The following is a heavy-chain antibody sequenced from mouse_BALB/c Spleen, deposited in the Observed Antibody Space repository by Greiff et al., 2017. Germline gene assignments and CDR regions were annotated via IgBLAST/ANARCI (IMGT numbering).Heavy chain of an antibody. CDR3: ARGDYGNYGRGYYFDY. CDR1: GYTFTSYT. D-gene: IGHD2-1*01. CDR2: INPSSGYT. J-gene: IGHJ2*01. Sequence: QLKESGAELARPGASVKMSCKASGYTFTSYTMHWVKQRPGQGLEWIGYINPSSGYTNYNQKFKDKATLTADKSSSTAYMQLSSLTSEDSAVYYCARGDYGNYGRGYYFDYWGQGTTLTVSS. V-gene: IGHV1-4*01.